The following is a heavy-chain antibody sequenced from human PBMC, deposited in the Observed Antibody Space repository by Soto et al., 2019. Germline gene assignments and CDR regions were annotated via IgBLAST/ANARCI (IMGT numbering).Heavy chain of an antibody. J-gene: IGHJ4*02. CDR3: ARAGLSIELWLRAWYFDY. V-gene: IGHV4-34*01. CDR1: GGSFDGYY. CDR2: INHAGVT. D-gene: IGHD5-18*01. Sequence: SETLSLTCAVYGGSFDGYYWSWIRQPPGKALEWIGEINHAGVTNYTPSLKSRVTMSVDTSKKQFPLKLNSVTAADTAVYYCARAGLSIELWLRAWYFDYWGQGTLVTVSS.